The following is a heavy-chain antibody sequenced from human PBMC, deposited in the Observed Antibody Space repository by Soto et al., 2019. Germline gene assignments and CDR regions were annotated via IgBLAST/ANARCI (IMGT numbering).Heavy chain of an antibody. V-gene: IGHV3-64D*06. J-gene: IGHJ6*02. CDR2: ISTNGGST. CDR3: ARPTYYYGSGSSEYYYYYGLDV. Sequence: GGSLRLSCSASGFTFSSYAMHWVRQAPGKGLEYVSSISTNGGSTHYADSVKGRFTISRDNSKNTQYLQMSSLRADDTAVYYCARPTYYYGSGSSEYYYYYGLDVWGQGTTVTVSS. CDR1: GFTFSSYA. D-gene: IGHD3-10*01.